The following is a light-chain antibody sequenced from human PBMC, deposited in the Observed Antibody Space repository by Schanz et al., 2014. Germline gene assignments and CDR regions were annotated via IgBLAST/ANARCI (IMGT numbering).Light chain of an antibody. CDR2: DVT. CDR1: SSDVGNYNN. CDR3: SSYTGSTSFWV. Sequence: QSALTQPASVSGSPGQSITISCTGTSSDVGNYNNVSWYRHHPGKAPKLIIFDVTSRPSGVSNRFSGSKSGNTASLTISGLQAEDEADYYCSSYTGSTSFWVFGGGTKLTVL. V-gene: IGLV2-14*03. J-gene: IGLJ3*02.